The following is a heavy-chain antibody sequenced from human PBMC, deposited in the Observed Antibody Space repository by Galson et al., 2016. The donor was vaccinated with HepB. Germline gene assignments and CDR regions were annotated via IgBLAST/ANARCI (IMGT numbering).Heavy chain of an antibody. J-gene: IGHJ3*01. CDR1: GFTLSSHE. Sequence: SLRLSCAVSGFTLSSHEMHWVRQAPGKGLERVAYISNSGTTRYYGDSVKGRLTISRDNAKNSLYLLLNSLRPEDTAVYYCVRGNYGRRPRLWGQGTMVIVSS. CDR2: ISNSGTTR. V-gene: IGHV3-48*03. CDR3: VRGNYGRRPRL. D-gene: IGHD3-16*01.